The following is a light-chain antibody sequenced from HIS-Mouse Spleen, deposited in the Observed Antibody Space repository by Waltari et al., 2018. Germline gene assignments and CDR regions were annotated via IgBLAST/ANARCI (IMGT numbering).Light chain of an antibody. Sequence: QSALTQPASVSGSPGQSITISCTGTSSDVGSYNLVSWYQQHPGKAPKLMIYEGSKRPSGVSNRFSGSKSGKPASLTISGLQAEDDADYYCCSYAGSSTLVFGGGTKLTVL. CDR2: EGS. CDR3: CSYAGSSTLV. J-gene: IGLJ3*02. CDR1: SSDVGSYNL. V-gene: IGLV2-23*01.